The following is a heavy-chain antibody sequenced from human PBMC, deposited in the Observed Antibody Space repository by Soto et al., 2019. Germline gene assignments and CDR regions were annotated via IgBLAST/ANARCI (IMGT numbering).Heavy chain of an antibody. CDR3: ARVHVMVVAGSTFDY. V-gene: IGHV4-38-2*02. Sequence: LSLTCTVSGYSISSGSYLAWILQPPGKVPVWLAGIYHGGTTCYNPSLTSRITISVDTYNNHLSLKVTAVIAADTAVYYCARVHVMVVAGSTFDYWGHGTLVTVS. J-gene: IGHJ4*01. D-gene: IGHD6-19*01. CDR2: IYHGGTT. CDR1: GYSISSGSY.